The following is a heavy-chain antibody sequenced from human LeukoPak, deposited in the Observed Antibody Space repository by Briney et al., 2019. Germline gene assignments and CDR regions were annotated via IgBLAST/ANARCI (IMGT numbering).Heavy chain of an antibody. V-gene: IGHV3-7*03. CDR2: IKQDGSEK. J-gene: IGHJ3*02. D-gene: IGHD1-7*01. CDR1: GFTFSSYW. Sequence: PGGSLRLSCAPSGFTFSSYWMSWVRQAPGKGLEWVANIKQDGSEKYYVDSVKGRFTISRDNAKNSLYLQMNSLRAEDTAVYYCAGLPPGITGTTMSWDIWGQGTMVTVSS. CDR3: AGLPPGITGTTMSWDI.